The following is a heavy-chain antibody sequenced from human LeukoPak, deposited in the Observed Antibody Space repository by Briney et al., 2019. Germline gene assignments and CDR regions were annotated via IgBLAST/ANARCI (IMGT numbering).Heavy chain of an antibody. Sequence: SETLSLTCTVSGGSISSYYWSWIRQPPGKGLEWIGYIYYSGSTNNNPSLKSRVTISVDTSKNQFSLKLSSVTAADTAVYYCARERDLGGYDHFDYWGQGTLVTVSS. CDR3: ARERDLGGYDHFDY. J-gene: IGHJ4*02. CDR1: GGSISSYY. CDR2: IYYSGST. D-gene: IGHD5-12*01. V-gene: IGHV4-59*01.